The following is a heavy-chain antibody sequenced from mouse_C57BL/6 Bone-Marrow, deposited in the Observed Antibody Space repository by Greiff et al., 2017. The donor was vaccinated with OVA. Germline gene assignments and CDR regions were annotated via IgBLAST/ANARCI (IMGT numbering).Heavy chain of an antibody. V-gene: IGHV5-6*01. CDR1: GFTFSSYG. CDR3: ARQGYDYYGAWFAY. D-gene: IGHD1-1*01. J-gene: IGHJ3*01. CDR2: ISSGGSYT. Sequence: EVKLMESGGDLVKPGGSLKLSCAASGFTFSSYGMSWVRQTPDKRLEWVATISSGGSYTYYPDRVQGRFTISRYNAKNTLYLQMSSLKSEDTAMYYCARQGYDYYGAWFAYWGQGTLVTVSA.